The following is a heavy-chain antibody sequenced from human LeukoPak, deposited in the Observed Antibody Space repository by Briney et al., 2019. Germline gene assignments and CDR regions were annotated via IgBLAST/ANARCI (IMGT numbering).Heavy chain of an antibody. CDR3: ARHYYDTSGYYYFDH. CDR2: IYYSGST. Sequence: PSETLSLTCNVSGGSISGYYWSWIRQPPGKGLEYMGYIYYSGSTDYNPSLKSRITISVDTSKNQFSLKLGSVTAADTAVYYCARHYYDTSGYYYFDHWGQGTLVTVSS. J-gene: IGHJ4*02. CDR1: GGSISGYY. V-gene: IGHV4-59*08. D-gene: IGHD3-22*01.